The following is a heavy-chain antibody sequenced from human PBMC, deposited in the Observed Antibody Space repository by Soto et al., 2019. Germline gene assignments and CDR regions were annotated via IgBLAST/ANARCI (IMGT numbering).Heavy chain of an antibody. CDR2: ISYDGSNK. CDR1: GFTFSSYG. Sequence: GGSLRLSCAASGFTFSSYGMHWVRQAPGKGLELVAVISYDGSNKYYADSVKGRFTISRDNSKNTLYLQMNSLRAEDTAVYYCAREWYSSSPMGWFDPWGQGTLVTVSS. CDR3: AREWYSSSPMGWFDP. D-gene: IGHD6-13*01. J-gene: IGHJ5*02. V-gene: IGHV3-30*03.